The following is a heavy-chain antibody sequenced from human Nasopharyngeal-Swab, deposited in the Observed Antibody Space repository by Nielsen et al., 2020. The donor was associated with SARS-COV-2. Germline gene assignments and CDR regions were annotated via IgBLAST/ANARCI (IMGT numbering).Heavy chain of an antibody. CDR3: ATERGNWFYFGY. Sequence: GESLKISCAASGFTFGSYSMHWVRQAPGKGLEYVSAIGSNEAETYYADSVKGRFTISRDNSKNILYLQMGTLRPEDTAVYYCATERGNWFYFGYWGHGTLVTVSS. CDR1: GFTFGSYS. V-gene: IGHV3-64*02. CDR2: IGSNEAET. J-gene: IGHJ4*01. D-gene: IGHD3-9*01.